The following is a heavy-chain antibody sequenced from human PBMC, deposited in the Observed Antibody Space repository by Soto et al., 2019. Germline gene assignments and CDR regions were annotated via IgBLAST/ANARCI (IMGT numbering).Heavy chain of an antibody. J-gene: IGHJ3*02. Sequence: GGSLRLSCAASGFTFSNALMSWVRQAPGKGLEWVGRIKSKTDGGTTDYAAPVKGRFTISRDDSKNTLYLQMNSLKTEDTAVYYCTTDRIVVVPDAFDIWGQGTMVTVSS. D-gene: IGHD2-2*01. CDR2: IKSKTDGGTT. V-gene: IGHV3-15*01. CDR3: TTDRIVVVPDAFDI. CDR1: GFTFSNAL.